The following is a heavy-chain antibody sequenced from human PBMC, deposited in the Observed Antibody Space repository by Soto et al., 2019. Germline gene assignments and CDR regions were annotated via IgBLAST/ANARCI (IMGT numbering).Heavy chain of an antibody. D-gene: IGHD1-26*01. CDR1: GGSVSSGSYY. Sequence: QVQLQESGPGLVKPSETLSLTCTVSGGSVSSGSYYWSWIRQPPGKGLEWIGYIYYSGSTNYNPSLKSRVTISVDTSKNQFSLQLSSVTAADTAVYYCARAGGGRRWRSNYGMDVWGQGTTVTVSS. CDR2: IYYSGST. J-gene: IGHJ6*02. V-gene: IGHV4-61*01. CDR3: ARAGGGRRWRSNYGMDV.